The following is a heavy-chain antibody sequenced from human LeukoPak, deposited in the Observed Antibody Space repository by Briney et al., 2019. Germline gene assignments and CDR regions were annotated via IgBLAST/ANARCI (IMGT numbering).Heavy chain of an antibody. D-gene: IGHD3-10*01. CDR2: INHSGST. Sequence: SETLSLTCAVYGGSFSGYYWSWIRQPPGKGLEWIGEINHSGSTNYNPSLKSRVTISVDTSKNQFSLKLSSVTAADTAVYYCARVSRRWFGELLPDYWGQGTLVTVSS. V-gene: IGHV4-34*01. J-gene: IGHJ4*02. CDR1: GGSFSGYY. CDR3: ARVSRRWFGELLPDY.